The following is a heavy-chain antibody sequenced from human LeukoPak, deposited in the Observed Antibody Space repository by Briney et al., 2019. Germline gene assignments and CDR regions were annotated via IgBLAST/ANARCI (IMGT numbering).Heavy chain of an antibody. Sequence: SETLSLTCTVSGGSISSYYWIWIRQPPGRGLEWIGYIYYTGSTTYNPSLKSRLTISVDTSKSQFSLELNSVTAADTAVYYCARHYPNHYGDAFDYWGQGTLVTVSS. J-gene: IGHJ4*02. D-gene: IGHD4-17*01. CDR2: IYYTGST. V-gene: IGHV4-59*08. CDR1: GGSISSYY. CDR3: ARHYPNHYGDAFDY.